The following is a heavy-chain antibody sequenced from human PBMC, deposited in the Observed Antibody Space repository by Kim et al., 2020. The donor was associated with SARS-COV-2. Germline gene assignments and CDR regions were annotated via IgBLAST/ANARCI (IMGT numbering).Heavy chain of an antibody. CDR3: ARSIAGSYYYGMDV. D-gene: IGHD6-6*01. J-gene: IGHJ6*02. Sequence: ADSGKCRFTICRDNSKNTLYLQMNSLRAEDTAVYYCARSIAGSYYYGMDVWGQGTTVTVSS. V-gene: IGHV3-30*01.